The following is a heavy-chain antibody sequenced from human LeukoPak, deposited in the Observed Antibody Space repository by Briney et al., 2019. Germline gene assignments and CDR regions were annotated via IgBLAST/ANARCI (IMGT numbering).Heavy chain of an antibody. D-gene: IGHD2-15*01. CDR3: AKAGSVSIAATPKYFDY. CDR1: GFTFDDYA. Sequence: GGSLRLSCAASGFTFDDYAMHWVRQAPGKGLEWVSGIIWDSGSIGYADSVKGRFTISRDNAKTSLYLQMNSLRAEDTALYYCAKAGSVSIAATPKYFDYGGQGTGVTVSS. J-gene: IGHJ4*02. CDR2: IIWDSGSI. V-gene: IGHV3-9*01.